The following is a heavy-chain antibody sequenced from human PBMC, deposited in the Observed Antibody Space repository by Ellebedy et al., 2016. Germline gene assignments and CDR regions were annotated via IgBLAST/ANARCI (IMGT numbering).Heavy chain of an antibody. CDR1: GFTFSSYA. V-gene: IGHV3-23*01. CDR2: ITGSGGSA. D-gene: IGHD4-11*01. CDR3: ARDSQAFYSSRIDP. Sequence: GGSLRLXCGDSGFTFSSYAMSWVRQAPGKGLDWVAAITGSGGSAYYADSVTGRFTISRDNSKNTVYLQMNSLRTEDTAVYYCARDSQAFYSSRIDPWGQGTLVAVSS. J-gene: IGHJ5*02.